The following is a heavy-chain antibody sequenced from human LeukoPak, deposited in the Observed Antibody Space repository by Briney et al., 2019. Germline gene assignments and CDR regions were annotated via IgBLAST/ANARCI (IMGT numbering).Heavy chain of an antibody. CDR1: GGSLNSSSSY. J-gene: IGHJ5*02. CDR2: VFYSGKT. V-gene: IGHV4-39*07. Sequence: SETLSLTCSVSGGSLNSSSSYWGWLRQPPGKGLEWVGSVFYSGKTYYHAALKSRVTISVDPSKNRFSLKLTSVNAADTAVYYCARDARPLLSRPKNSFDRRVQGTLVSVCS. CDR3: ARDARPLLSRPKNSFDR.